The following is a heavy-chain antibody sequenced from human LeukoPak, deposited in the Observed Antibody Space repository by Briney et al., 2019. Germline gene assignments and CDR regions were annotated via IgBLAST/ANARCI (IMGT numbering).Heavy chain of an antibody. V-gene: IGHV4-39*01. CDR2: IYYSGST. Sequence: PSETLSLTCTVSGGSISSSSYYWGWIRQPPGKGLEWIGSIYYSGSTYYNPSLKSRVTISVDTSKNQFSLKLSTVTAADMAVYYCARPVVRGVIITGFDYWGQGTLVTVSS. CDR3: ARPVVRGVIITGFDY. D-gene: IGHD3-10*01. CDR1: GGSISSSSYY. J-gene: IGHJ4*02.